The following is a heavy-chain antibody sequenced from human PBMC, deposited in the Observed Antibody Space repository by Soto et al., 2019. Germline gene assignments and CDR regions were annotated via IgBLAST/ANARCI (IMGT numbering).Heavy chain of an antibody. V-gene: IGHV4-59*08. CDR2: IFFSGST. D-gene: IGHD6-19*01. CDR3: ASLAPLRVAGPFDS. Sequence: QVQLQESGPGLVKPSETLSLTCTVSGDSISTYYWSWIRQSPRKGLEWIGNIFFSGSTNYNPSLKXXSXVSLDRSTTQFSLRLSSVTAADTAVYYCASLAPLRVAGPFDSWGQGALVTVSS. J-gene: IGHJ4*02. CDR1: GDSISTYY.